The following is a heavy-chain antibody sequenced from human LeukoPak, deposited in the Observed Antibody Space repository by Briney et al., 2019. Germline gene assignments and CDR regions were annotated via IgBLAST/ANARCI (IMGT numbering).Heavy chain of an antibody. CDR2: VSAYNGNT. CDR1: GYTFTSYG. Sequence: ASVKVSCKASGYTFTSYGISWVRQAPGQGRVWMGWVSAYNGNTKYAQKLQVRGTMTTDTSTSTAYSQLRSVRSDDSAVYYCARDRRGLLWFGGLSFDPWGQGTLVTVSS. J-gene: IGHJ5*02. D-gene: IGHD3-10*01. CDR3: ARDRRGLLWFGGLSFDP. V-gene: IGHV1-18*01.